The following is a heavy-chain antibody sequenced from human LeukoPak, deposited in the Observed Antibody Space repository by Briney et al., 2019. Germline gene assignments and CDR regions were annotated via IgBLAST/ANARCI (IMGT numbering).Heavy chain of an antibody. CDR3: AKEYDSGGYGANFDY. D-gene: IGHD3-10*01. CDR1: KFTFSNYG. V-gene: IGHV3-30*18. J-gene: IGHJ4*02. CDR2: VSSDGGTK. Sequence: TGRSLRLSCTASKFTFSNYGMQWVRQAPGKGLEWVAVVSSDGGTKYYADSVKGRFTNSRDQSRNTKYLEMDRLRAEDTAVYYCAKEYDSGGYGANFDYWGQGTLVTVSS.